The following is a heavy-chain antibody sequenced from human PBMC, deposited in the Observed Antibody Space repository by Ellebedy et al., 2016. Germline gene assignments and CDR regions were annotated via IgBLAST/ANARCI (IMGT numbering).Heavy chain of an antibody. D-gene: IGHD4-11*01. CDR1: GGSISSYY. V-gene: IGHV4-4*07. J-gene: IGHJ6*04. CDR2: IYTSGST. CDR3: AGGLMTTVNLGLA. Sequence: SETLSLXXTVSGGSISSYYWSWIRQPAGKGLEWIGRIYTSGSTNYNPSLKSRVTISVDTSKNQFSLKLSSVTAADTAVYYCAGGLMTTVNLGLAWGKGTTVTVSS.